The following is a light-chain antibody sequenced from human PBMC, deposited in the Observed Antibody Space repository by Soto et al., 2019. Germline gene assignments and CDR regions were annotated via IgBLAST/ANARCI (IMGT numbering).Light chain of an antibody. J-gene: IGLJ2*01. V-gene: IGLV4-69*01. CDR1: SGHSNYA. CDR3: QTWGSGIVV. CDR2: LNSDGSH. Sequence: QLVLTQSPSASASLGASVKLTCTLSSGHSNYAIAWHQQQSEKGPRYLMKLNSDGSHSKGDGIPDRFSGPSSGAERYLTISSLQSEDEADYYCQTWGSGIVVFGGGTKITVL.